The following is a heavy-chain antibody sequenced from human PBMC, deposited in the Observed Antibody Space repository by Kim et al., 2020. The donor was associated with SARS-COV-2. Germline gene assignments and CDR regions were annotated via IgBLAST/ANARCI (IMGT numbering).Heavy chain of an antibody. J-gene: IGHJ4*01. D-gene: IGHD2-2*01. CDR2: ISYSGNS. Sequence: SETLSLTCSVSGGSIRSGGKFWTWIRQHPAKGLEWIGYISYSGNSHYSPSLRRRVSISLQTSENQFSLELTSVTAAATAVYYCARRQPLDYLDHGCMVTV. CDR3: ARRQPLDY. CDR1: GGSIRSGGKF. V-gene: IGHV4-31*03.